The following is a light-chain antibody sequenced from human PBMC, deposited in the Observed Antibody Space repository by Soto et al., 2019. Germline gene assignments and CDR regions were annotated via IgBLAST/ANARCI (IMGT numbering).Light chain of an antibody. CDR3: QPYNSFSGT. CDR1: QTISSW. Sequence: IRMTQSPSSLSASTGDRVTITCRASQTISSWLAWYQQKPGKAPKLLIYKASTLKSGVPSRFSGRGSGTQFTLTISSLQPDDFATYYCQPYNSFSGTFGPGTKVDI. V-gene: IGKV1-5*03. J-gene: IGKJ1*01. CDR2: KAS.